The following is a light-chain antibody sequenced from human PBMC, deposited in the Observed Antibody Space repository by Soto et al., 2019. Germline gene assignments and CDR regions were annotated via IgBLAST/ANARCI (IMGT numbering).Light chain of an antibody. V-gene: IGLV3-25*02. CDR3: QSADSSGPPGVL. J-gene: IGLJ2*01. CDR2: IDS. CDR1: ALSTRY. Sequence: SYELTQPPSVSVSPGQTARITCSGDALSTRYAFWYQQKPGQAPLLVLSIDSERPSGIPERFSGSSSETTVTLTISGVQAEDEADYYCQSADSSGPPGVLFGGGTQLTVL.